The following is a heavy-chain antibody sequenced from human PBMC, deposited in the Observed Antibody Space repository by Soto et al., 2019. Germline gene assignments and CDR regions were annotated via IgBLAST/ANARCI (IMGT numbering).Heavy chain of an antibody. J-gene: IGHJ6*02. CDR2: ISYDGSNK. CDR1: GFTFSSYG. Sequence: GGSLRLSCAASGFTFSSYGMHWVRQAPGKGLEWVAVISYDGSNKYYADSVKGRFTISRDNSKNTLYLQMNSLRAEDTAVYYCAKAHQGRSGYYPGGFYYYYGMDVWGQGTTVTVSS. D-gene: IGHD3-22*01. V-gene: IGHV3-30*18. CDR3: AKAHQGRSGYYPGGFYYYYGMDV.